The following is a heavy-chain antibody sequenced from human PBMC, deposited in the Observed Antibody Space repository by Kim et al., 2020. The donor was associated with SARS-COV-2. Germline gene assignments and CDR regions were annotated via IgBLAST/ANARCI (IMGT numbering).Heavy chain of an antibody. Sequence: EDSVNGRVTITRDNAKNSLYLQMTSLRSEDTAVYYCARVSRGNGDYYFDYWGQGTLVTVSS. V-gene: IGHV3-11*05. CDR3: ARVSRGNGDYYFDY. J-gene: IGHJ4*02. D-gene: IGHD4-17*01.